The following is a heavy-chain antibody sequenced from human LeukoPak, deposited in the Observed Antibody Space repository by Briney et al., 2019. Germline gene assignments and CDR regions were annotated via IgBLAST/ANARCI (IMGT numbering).Heavy chain of an antibody. CDR2: ISGGDNNT. V-gene: IGHV3-23*01. J-gene: IGHJ4*02. CDR3: AKSPYDH. Sequence: GLKWVSTISGGDNNTYYADSVKGRFTISRDNSKNTLYLQMNSLRAEDTAVYYCAKSPYDHWGQGTLVTVSS.